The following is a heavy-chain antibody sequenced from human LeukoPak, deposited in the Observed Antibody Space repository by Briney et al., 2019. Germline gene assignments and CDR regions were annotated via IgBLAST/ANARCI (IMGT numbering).Heavy chain of an antibody. CDR3: ARHSVAVAGLDY. Sequence: SETLSLTCTVSGGSISSYYWSWIRQPPGKGLEWIGYIYYSGSTNYNPSLKSRVTISVDTSKNQFSLKLSSVTAAGTAVYYCARHSVAVAGLDYWGQGTLVTVSS. CDR1: GGSISSYY. J-gene: IGHJ4*02. V-gene: IGHV4-59*08. D-gene: IGHD6-19*01. CDR2: IYYSGST.